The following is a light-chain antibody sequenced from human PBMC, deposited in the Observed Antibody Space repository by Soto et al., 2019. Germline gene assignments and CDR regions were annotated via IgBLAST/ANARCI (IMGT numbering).Light chain of an antibody. CDR2: LGS. V-gene: IGKV2-28*01. CDR1: QSLLHSNGYNY. Sequence: DIVMTQSPLSLPVTPGGPASISCRSSQSLLHSNGYNYLDWYLQKPGQSPQLXIYLGSNRSSGVPDRFSGSGSGTDVTLKISRVEAEDVGVYYCMQALQTPPAFGQGTKVDIK. J-gene: IGKJ1*01. CDR3: MQALQTPPA.